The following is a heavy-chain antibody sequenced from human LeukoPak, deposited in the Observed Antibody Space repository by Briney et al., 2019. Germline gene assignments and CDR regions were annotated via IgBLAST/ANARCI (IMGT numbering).Heavy chain of an antibody. D-gene: IGHD6-19*01. CDR1: GFTFSSYA. V-gene: IGHV3-23*01. CDR2: ISGSGDNT. Sequence: GGSLRLSCAASGFTFSSYAMSWVRQAPGKGLEWVSGISGSGDNTYYADSVKGRFTISRDNSKNTLYVQVNSLGTEDTAAYYCAKDWDDSSGWSNLYYYYGMDVWGQGTTVTVSS. J-gene: IGHJ6*02. CDR3: AKDWDDSSGWSNLYYYYGMDV.